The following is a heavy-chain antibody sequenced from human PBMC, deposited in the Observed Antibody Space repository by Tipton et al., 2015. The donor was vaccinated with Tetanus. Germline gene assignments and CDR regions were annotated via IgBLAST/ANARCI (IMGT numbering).Heavy chain of an antibody. J-gene: IGHJ4*02. CDR1: GGSISSYY. Sequence: TLSLTCTVSGGSISSYYWSWIRQPPGKGLEWIGYIYYSGSTNYNPSLKSRVTISVDTSKNQFSLKLSSVTAADTAVYYCARLGYDILTGYHYDSWGQGTLVIVSS. D-gene: IGHD3-9*01. CDR3: ARLGYDILTGYHYDS. CDR2: IYYSGST. V-gene: IGHV4-59*08.